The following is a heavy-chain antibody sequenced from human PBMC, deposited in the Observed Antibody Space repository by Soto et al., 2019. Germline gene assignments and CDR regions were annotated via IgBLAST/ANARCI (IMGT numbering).Heavy chain of an antibody. Sequence: QVQLVQSGAEVKKPGASVKVSCKASGYTFTAYYIHWVRQAPGQGLEWMAWINPNSGGPNYAQKFQGRVAVTWGTYISTGYLELSRLEFDDTAVYYCTRGVGSPNYFDSWGQGTLVTVSS. CDR2: INPNSGGP. J-gene: IGHJ4*02. D-gene: IGHD2-15*01. V-gene: IGHV1-2*02. CDR1: GYTFTAYY. CDR3: TRGVGSPNYFDS.